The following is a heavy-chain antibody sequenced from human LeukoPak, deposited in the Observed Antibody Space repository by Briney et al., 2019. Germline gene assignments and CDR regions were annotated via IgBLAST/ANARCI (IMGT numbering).Heavy chain of an antibody. CDR2: ISWNSGSI. Sequence: PGGSLRLSCAASGFTFDDYAMHWVRQAPGKGLEWVSGISWNSGSIGYADSVKGRFTISRDNAKNSLYLQMNSLRAEDTALYYCAKDLPVVYYDKADDYWGQGTLVTVSS. CDR3: AKDLPVVYYDKADDY. V-gene: IGHV3-9*01. J-gene: IGHJ4*02. CDR1: GFTFDDYA. D-gene: IGHD3-22*01.